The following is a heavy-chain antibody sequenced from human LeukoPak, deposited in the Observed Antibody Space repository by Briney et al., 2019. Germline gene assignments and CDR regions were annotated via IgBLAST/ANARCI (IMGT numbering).Heavy chain of an antibody. D-gene: IGHD3-10*01. CDR2: ISAYNGNT. V-gene: IGHV1-18*01. CDR1: GYTFTSYG. CDR3: ARNHPLLWFGGLEKHGFDP. Sequence: VASVKVSCKASGYTFTSYGISWVRQAPGQGLEWMGWISAYNGNTNYAQKLQGRVTMTTDTSTSTAYMELRSLRSDDTSVDYCARNHPLLWFGGLEKHGFDPWAKGPLVPVSS. J-gene: IGHJ5*02.